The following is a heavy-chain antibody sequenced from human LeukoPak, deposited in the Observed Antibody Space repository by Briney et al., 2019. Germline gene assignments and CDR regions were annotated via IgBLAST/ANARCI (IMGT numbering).Heavy chain of an antibody. CDR2: INWNGGST. CDR1: GFTFDDYG. V-gene: IGHV3-20*04. J-gene: IGHJ4*02. D-gene: IGHD2-2*01. Sequence: PGGSLRLSCAASGFTFDDYGMSWVRQAPGKGLEWVSGINWNGGSTGYADSVKGRFTISRDNSKNTLYLQMNSLRAEDTAVYYCARVCSSTSCYFSVDYWGQGTLVTVSS. CDR3: ARVCSSTSCYFSVDY.